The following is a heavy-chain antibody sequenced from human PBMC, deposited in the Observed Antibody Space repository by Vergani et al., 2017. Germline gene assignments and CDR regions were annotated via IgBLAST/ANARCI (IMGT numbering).Heavy chain of an antibody. J-gene: IGHJ4*02. CDR2: IIPIFGTA. CDR3: ARGYRDYDFWSGYYLFDY. CDR1: GGTFSSYA. D-gene: IGHD3-3*01. V-gene: IGHV1-69*01. Sequence: QVQLVQSGAEVKTPGSSVKVSCKASGGTFSSYAISWVRQAPGQGLEWMGGIIPIFGTANYAQKFQGRVTITADESTSTAYMELSSLRSEDTAVYYCARGYRDYDFWSGYYLFDYWGQGTLVTVSS.